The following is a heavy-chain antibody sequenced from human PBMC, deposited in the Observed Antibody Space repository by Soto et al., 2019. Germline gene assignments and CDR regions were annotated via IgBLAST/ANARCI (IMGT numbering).Heavy chain of an antibody. J-gene: IGHJ4*02. CDR2: ISYDGSNK. V-gene: IGHV3-30-3*01. CDR1: GFTFSSCA. CDR3: ARDKRDLRFLEWLYYFDY. Sequence: QVQLVESGGGVVQPGRSLRRSCAASGFTFSSCAMQWVRQAPGKGLERVAVISYDGSNKYYADSVKGRFTVSRDNSKNTLYVQVNSLRAADTAVYYCARDKRDLRFLEWLYYFDYWGQGTLGTVSS. D-gene: IGHD3-3*01.